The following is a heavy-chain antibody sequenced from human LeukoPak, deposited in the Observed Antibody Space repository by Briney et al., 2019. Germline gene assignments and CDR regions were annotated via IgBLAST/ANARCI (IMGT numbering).Heavy chain of an antibody. J-gene: IGHJ3*02. CDR3: ARSLGGYYYDSSGNGAFDI. V-gene: IGHV3-53*01. D-gene: IGHD3-22*01. Sequence: GGSLRLSCTVSGFTVSSNSMSWVRQAPGKRLEWVSFIYSDNTHYSDSVKGRFTISRDNSKNTLYLQMNSLRAEDTAVYYCARSLGGYYYDSSGNGAFDIWGQGTMVTVSS. CDR2: IYSDNT. CDR1: GFTVSSNS.